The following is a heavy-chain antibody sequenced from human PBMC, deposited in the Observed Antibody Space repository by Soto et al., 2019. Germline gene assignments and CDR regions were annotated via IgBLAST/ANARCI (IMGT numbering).Heavy chain of an antibody. CDR1: GYTFTGYY. V-gene: IGHV1-2*04. Sequence: QVQLVQSGAEVKKPGASVKVSCKASGYTFTGYYMHWVRQAPGQGLEWMGWINPNSGGTNYAQKFQGWVTMTRDTSISTAYMELSRLRSDDTAVYYCVRSPVGGGSNYYYGMDVWGQGTTVTVSS. CDR3: VRSPVGGGSNYYYGMDV. CDR2: INPNSGGT. J-gene: IGHJ6*02. D-gene: IGHD3-10*01.